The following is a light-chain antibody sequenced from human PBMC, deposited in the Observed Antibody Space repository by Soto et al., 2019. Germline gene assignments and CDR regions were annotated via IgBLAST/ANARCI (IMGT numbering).Light chain of an antibody. CDR3: QQYNNWPLT. V-gene: IGKV3-15*01. CDR1: QTIYNT. CDR2: GAS. J-gene: IGKJ4*01. Sequence: EIVMTQSPATLSVSPGERVTLSCRASQTIYNTLAWYQQKPGQAPRLLIYGASAWATGIPARFSGSGSGTEFTLTISSLQSEDFAVYYCQQYNNWPLTFGGGTKVEIK.